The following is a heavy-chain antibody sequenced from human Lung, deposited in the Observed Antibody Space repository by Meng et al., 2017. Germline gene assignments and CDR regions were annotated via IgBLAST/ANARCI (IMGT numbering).Heavy chain of an antibody. CDR1: GYTLSSDG. D-gene: IGHD6-13*01. CDR3: ARYVPNGSFWYFDF. CDR2: INTYNGKT. J-gene: IGHJ2*01. V-gene: IGHV1-18*01. Sequence: GQLVQSGGEGKKPGASVKVSCEASGYTLSSDGFSWVRQAPGQGLEWLGWINTYNGKTDYAQKFQGRITMTTDTFTSTAYMELRNLRSDDTAVYYCARYVPNGSFWYFDFWGRGTLVTVSS.